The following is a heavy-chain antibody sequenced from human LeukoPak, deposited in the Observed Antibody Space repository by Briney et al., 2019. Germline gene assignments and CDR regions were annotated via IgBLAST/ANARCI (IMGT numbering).Heavy chain of an antibody. CDR3: ARGESKRFLEWLFFDY. CDR1: GFAFSSYS. D-gene: IGHD3-3*01. J-gene: IGHJ4*02. Sequence: GGSLRLSCAASGFAFSSYSMNWVRQAPGKGLEWVSSISSSSSYIYYADSVKGRFTISRDNAKNSLYLQMNSLRAEDTAVYYCARGESKRFLEWLFFDYWGQGTLVTVSS. V-gene: IGHV3-21*01. CDR2: ISSSSSYI.